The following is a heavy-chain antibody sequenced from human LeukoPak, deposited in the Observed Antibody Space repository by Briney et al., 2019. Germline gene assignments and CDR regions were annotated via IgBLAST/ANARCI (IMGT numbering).Heavy chain of an antibody. D-gene: IGHD2-15*01. CDR2: IYYSGST. CDR1: GGSISSGDYY. CDR3: ARGCSGGSCYSEPLDP. J-gene: IGHJ5*02. Sequence: PSQTLSLTCTVSGGSISSGDYYWSWLRQPPGKGLEWIGYIYYSGSTYYNPSLKSRVTISVDTSKNQFSLKLSSVTAADTAVYYCARGCSGGSCYSEPLDPWGQGTLVTVSS. V-gene: IGHV4-30-4*01.